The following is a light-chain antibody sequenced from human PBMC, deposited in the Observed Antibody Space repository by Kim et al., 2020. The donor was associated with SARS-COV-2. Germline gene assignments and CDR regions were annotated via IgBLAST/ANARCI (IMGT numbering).Light chain of an antibody. Sequence: QSALTQPPSASGSPGQSVTISCTGTSSNNFVPWYQQYPGKAPRLVIYEVFKRPSGVPDRFSGSKSGNTASLTVSGLQAEDEADYYCCSYVDHNNFVFGTGTKVTVL. CDR2: EVF. V-gene: IGLV2-8*01. CDR3: CSYVDHNNFV. J-gene: IGLJ1*01. CDR1: SSNNF.